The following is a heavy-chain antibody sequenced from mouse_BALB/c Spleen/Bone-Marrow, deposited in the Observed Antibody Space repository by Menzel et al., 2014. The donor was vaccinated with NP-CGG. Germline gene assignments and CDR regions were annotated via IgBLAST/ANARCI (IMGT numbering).Heavy chain of an antibody. J-gene: IGHJ3*01. Sequence: EVQLQQSGPELEKPGASVKISCKASGYSFTGYIMNWVKQSNGKSLEWIGNIDPYYGGISYNQKFKDKATLTVDKSSSTAYMQLKSLTSEDSAVYYCARSIEYRPLTYWGQGTLVTVSA. V-gene: IGHV1-39*01. D-gene: IGHD2-14*01. CDR1: GYSFTGYI. CDR2: IDPYYGGI. CDR3: ARSIEYRPLTY.